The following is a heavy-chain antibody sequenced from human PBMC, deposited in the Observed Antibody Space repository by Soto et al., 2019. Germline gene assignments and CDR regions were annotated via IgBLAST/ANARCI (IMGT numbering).Heavy chain of an antibody. D-gene: IGHD1-26*01. V-gene: IGHV3-30-3*01. Sequence: GGSLRLSCAASGFTFSSYAMHWVRQAPGKGLEWEAVISYDGSNKYYADSVKGRFTISRDNSKNTLYLQMNSLRAEDTAVYYCARAKVGATKDYFDYWGQGTLVTVSS. CDR1: GFTFSSYA. J-gene: IGHJ4*02. CDR3: ARAKVGATKDYFDY. CDR2: ISYDGSNK.